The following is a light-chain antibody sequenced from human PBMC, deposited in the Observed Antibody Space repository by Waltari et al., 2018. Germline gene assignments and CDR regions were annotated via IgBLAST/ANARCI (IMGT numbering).Light chain of an antibody. CDR3: QQYDSFSYT. CDR1: QPISSW. V-gene: IGKV1-5*01. Sequence: DIQMTQSPSTLSASVGDRVTITCRASQPISSWFAWYQQKAGKAPKLLIYDASTLESGVPSRFSGSGSGTEFTLTISSLHPDDFATYYCQQYDSFSYTFGQGTKLEIK. J-gene: IGKJ2*01. CDR2: DAS.